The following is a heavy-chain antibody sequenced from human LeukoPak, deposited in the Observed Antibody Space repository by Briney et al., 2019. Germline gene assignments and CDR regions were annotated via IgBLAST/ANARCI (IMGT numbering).Heavy chain of an antibody. Sequence: GGSLTPPWPPSGFPLGSYWMSWVRQPPGRGRAWVANEKQDGSEKYYVDSVKGRFTISRDNAKNTLYLQMNSLRVEDAAVYYCARVVGYSSSWHSGFDCWGQGTLVTVS. CDR1: GFPLGSYW. D-gene: IGHD6-13*01. CDR3: ARVVGYSSSWHSGFDC. V-gene: IGHV3-7*01. J-gene: IGHJ4*02. CDR2: EKQDGSEK.